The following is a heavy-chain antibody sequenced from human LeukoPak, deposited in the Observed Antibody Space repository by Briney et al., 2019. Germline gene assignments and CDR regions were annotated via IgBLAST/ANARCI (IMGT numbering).Heavy chain of an antibody. CDR2: ISSSGSHI. Sequence: GGSLRLSCAASGFTFSSYSMNWVRQAPGKGLEWVSYISSSGSHINYADSVKGRFTISRDNAKNSLYLQMNSLRADDTAAYYCTRDHYFNSRGYPQGYNYYAMDVWGQGTTVTVSS. CDR1: GFTFSSYS. V-gene: IGHV3-21*05. D-gene: IGHD3-22*01. J-gene: IGHJ6*02. CDR3: TRDHYFNSRGYPQGYNYYAMDV.